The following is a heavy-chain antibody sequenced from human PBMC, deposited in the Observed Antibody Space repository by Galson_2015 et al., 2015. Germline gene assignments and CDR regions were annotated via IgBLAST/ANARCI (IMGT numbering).Heavy chain of an antibody. CDR3: ARDTTVTTRGEFDP. D-gene: IGHD4-17*01. V-gene: IGHV3-11*04. CDR2: ISSSGSTI. J-gene: IGHJ5*02. Sequence: SLRLSCAASGFTFSDYYMSWIRQAPGKGLEWVSYISSSGSTIYYADSVKGRFTISRDNAKNSLYLQMNSLRAEDTAVYYCARDTTVTTRGEFDPWGQGTLVTVSS. CDR1: GFTFSDYY.